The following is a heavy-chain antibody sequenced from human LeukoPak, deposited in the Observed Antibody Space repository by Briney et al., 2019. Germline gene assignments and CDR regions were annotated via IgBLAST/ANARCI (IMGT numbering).Heavy chain of an antibody. CDR2: ISSSSSYI. Sequence: KPGGSLRLSCAASGFTFSSYSMNWVRQAPGKGLEWVSSISSSSSYIYYTDSVKGRFTVSRDNSKNTLYLQMNSLRAEDTAVYYCASHLIAATGYWFDPWGQGTLVTVSS. D-gene: IGHD6-13*01. CDR1: GFTFSSYS. V-gene: IGHV3-21*04. J-gene: IGHJ5*02. CDR3: ASHLIAATGYWFDP.